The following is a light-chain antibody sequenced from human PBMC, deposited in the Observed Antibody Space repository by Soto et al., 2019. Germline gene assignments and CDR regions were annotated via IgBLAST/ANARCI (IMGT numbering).Light chain of an antibody. CDR3: QQRSNWTPNT. CDR2: GAS. V-gene: IGKV3-15*01. CDR1: QSVSSD. Sequence: EIVMTQSPATLSVSPGERATLSCRASQSVSSDLAWYQQKPGQAPRLLIYGASTRAIGIPARFSGSGSGTEFTLTISSLQSEDFAVYYCQQRSNWTPNTFGQGTRLEI. J-gene: IGKJ5*01.